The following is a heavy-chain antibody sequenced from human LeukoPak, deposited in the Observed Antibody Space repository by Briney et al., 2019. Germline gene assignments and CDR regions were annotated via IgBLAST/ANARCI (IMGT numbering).Heavy chain of an antibody. CDR1: GGSISSYY. J-gene: IGHJ6*02. CDR2: IYYSGST. D-gene: IGHD2-8*01. CDR3: ARTNGYYYYYGMDV. V-gene: IGHV4-59*01. Sequence: SETLSLTCTVSGGSISSYYWSWIRQPPGKGLEWIGYIYYSGSTNYNPSLKSRVTISVDTSKKQFSLTLSSVTAADTAVYYCARTNGYYYYYGMDVWGQGTTVTVSS.